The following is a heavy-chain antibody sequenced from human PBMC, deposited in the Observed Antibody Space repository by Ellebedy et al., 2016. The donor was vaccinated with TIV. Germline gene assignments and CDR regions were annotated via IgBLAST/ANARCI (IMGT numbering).Heavy chain of an antibody. CDR1: GYTFTSYW. CDR2: IYPGDSDT. CDR3: AVLRDDILTGYLNWFDP. D-gene: IGHD3-9*01. J-gene: IGHJ5*02. V-gene: IGHV5-51*01. Sequence: GESLKISXKGSGYTFTSYWIGWVRQMPGKGLEWMGIIYPGDSDTRYSPSFQGQVTISADKSMSTAYLQWSSLKATDTAMYYCAVLRDDILTGYLNWFDPWGQGTLVTVSS.